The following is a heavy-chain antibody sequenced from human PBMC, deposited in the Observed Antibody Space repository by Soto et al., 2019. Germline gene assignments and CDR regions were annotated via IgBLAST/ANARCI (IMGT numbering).Heavy chain of an antibody. J-gene: IGHJ4*02. D-gene: IGHD3-10*01. CDR2: IIPIFGTA. CDR3: ATDALNYYGSGSHLSNEYYFDY. Sequence: QVQLVQSGAEVKKPGSSVKVSCKASGGTFSSYAISWVRQAPGQGLEWMGGIIPIFGTANYAQKFQGRVTITADESTSTPYRELSSLSCEDTAVYYCATDALNYYGSGSHLSNEYYFDYWGPGTLVTVSS. CDR1: GGTFSSYA. V-gene: IGHV1-69*01.